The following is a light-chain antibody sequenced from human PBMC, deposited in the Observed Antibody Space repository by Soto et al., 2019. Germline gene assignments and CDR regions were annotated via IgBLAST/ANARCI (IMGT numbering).Light chain of an antibody. CDR3: HQSYSTPRT. CDR2: NAS. J-gene: IGKJ1*01. V-gene: IGKV1-5*01. Sequence: DIQMTQSPSTLSASVGDRVTITCRTSQSISSWLAWFQQKPGKAPKLLIYNASSLKSGVPSRFRGSGSGTEFTLTISSLQPEDFATYYCHQSYSTPRTFGQGTKVDIK. CDR1: QSISSW.